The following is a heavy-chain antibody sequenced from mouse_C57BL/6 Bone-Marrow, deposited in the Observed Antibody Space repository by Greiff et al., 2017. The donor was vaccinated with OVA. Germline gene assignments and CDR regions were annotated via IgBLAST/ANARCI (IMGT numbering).Heavy chain of an antibody. Sequence: EVQGVESGGGLVQPKGSLKLSCAASGFTFNTYAMHWVRQAPGQGLEWVARIRSKSSNYATYYADSVKDRFTISRDDSQSMLYLQMNNLKTEDTAMYYCGRDQSDGYYDDYFDYWGQGTTLTVSS. CDR2: IRSKSSNYAT. CDR1: GFTFNTYA. V-gene: IGHV10-3*01. D-gene: IGHD2-3*01. J-gene: IGHJ2*01. CDR3: GRDQSDGYYDDYFDY.